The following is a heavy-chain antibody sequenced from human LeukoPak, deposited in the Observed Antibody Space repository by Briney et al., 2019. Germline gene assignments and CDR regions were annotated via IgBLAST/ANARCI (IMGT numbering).Heavy chain of an antibody. J-gene: IGHJ4*02. V-gene: IGHV3-23*01. CDR3: AKGRGTTVTSAANY. CDR1: GFTFSSYA. D-gene: IGHD4-17*01. Sequence: GGSLRLSCAASGFTFSSYAMSWVRQAPGKGLEWFSSISGSDDKPYYADSVKDRFPISRDNSKNPLSLQMNSLRAEDTAVYYCAKGRGTTVTSAANYWGQGTLVTVSS. CDR2: ISGSDDKP.